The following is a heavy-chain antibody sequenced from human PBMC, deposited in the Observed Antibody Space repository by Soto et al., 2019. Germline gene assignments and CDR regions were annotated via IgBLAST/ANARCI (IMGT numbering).Heavy chain of an antibody. D-gene: IGHD1-7*01. CDR1: GFSFTGYY. Sequence: GVSVKVSCKASGFSFTGYYIHWLRQAPGQGLEWMGWINAHSGGTEYAQKFQGRVTMTTDTSTNTAYMELRSLTSDDTAVYYCTRAGASDWNYVPTSSWGQGTLVTVSS. CDR2: INAHSGGT. J-gene: IGHJ4*02. V-gene: IGHV1-2*02. CDR3: TRAGASDWNYVPTSS.